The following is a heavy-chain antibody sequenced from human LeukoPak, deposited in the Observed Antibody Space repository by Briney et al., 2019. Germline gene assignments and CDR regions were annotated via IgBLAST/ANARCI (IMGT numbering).Heavy chain of an antibody. D-gene: IGHD6-13*01. CDR1: GYTFTGYY. V-gene: IGHV1-2*02. J-gene: IGHJ5*02. Sequence: ASVNVSCKASGYTFTGYYMHWVRQAPGQGLEWMGWINPNSGGTNYAQKFQGRVTMTRDTSISTAYMALSRLRSDDTAVYYCARVVYSSSGDWFDPWGQGTLVTVSS. CDR2: INPNSGGT. CDR3: ARVVYSSSGDWFDP.